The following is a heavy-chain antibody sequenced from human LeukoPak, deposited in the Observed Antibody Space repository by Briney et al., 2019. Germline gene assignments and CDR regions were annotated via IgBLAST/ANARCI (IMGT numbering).Heavy chain of an antibody. CDR1: GFTFGDFA. CDR3: ARDHLGGDPHDYYYYYMDV. Sequence: GGSLRLSCTTSGFTFGDFAMSWSRQAPGKGLEWVGFIRSVNYGGAVEYAASVKGRFTISRDDSRRVAYLQMDGLRTEDTALYYCARDHLGGDPHDYYYYYMDVWGKGTTATVSS. V-gene: IGHV3-49*03. CDR2: IRSVNYGGAV. J-gene: IGHJ6*03. D-gene: IGHD4-17*01.